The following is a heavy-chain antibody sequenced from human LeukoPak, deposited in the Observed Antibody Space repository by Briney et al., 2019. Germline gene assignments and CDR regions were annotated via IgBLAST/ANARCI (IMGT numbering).Heavy chain of an antibody. J-gene: IGHJ4*02. CDR3: AKPHFDS. V-gene: IGHV3-30*02. CDR2: IRYDGNNK. Sequence: GGSLRFSCAASGFTFSSYAMSWVRQAPGKGLEWVAFIRYDGNNKYYADSVKGRFTISRDNSKNTLYLQMNSLRAEDTAVYYCAKPHFDSWGQGTLVTVSS. CDR1: GFTFSSYA.